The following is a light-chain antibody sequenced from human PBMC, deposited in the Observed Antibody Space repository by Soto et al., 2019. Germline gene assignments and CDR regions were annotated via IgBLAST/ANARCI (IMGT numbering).Light chain of an antibody. Sequence: RASQSFGSSHLAWYQQKPGQAPRLLIYGASTRVTGTPDRFSGSGSGTDFTLTISRLESDDSAVYYCQQYGSSSITFGQGTRLE. J-gene: IGKJ5*01. CDR1: QSFGSSH. CDR2: GAS. V-gene: IGKV3-20*01. CDR3: QQYGSSSIT.